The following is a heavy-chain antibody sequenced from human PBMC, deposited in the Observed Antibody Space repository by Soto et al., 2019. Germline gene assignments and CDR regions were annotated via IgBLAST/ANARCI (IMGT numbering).Heavy chain of an antibody. D-gene: IGHD6-13*01. CDR3: AHSAIYTSTWFYFDQ. CDR1: GYTFSGFY. V-gene: IGHV1-2*02. J-gene: IGHJ4*02. Sequence: ASVKVSCKASGYTFSGFYMHWVRQAPGQGLEWMGWINPNSGGTKSAEKCQGRVTMTRDTSISTAYMELSRLTSDDTAVYYCAHSAIYTSTWFYFDQWGQGTLVTVSS. CDR2: INPNSGGT.